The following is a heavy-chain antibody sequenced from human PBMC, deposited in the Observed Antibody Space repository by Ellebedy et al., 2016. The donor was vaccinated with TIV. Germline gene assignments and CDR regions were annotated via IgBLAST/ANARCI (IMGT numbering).Heavy chain of an antibody. CDR2: INNDGTT. V-gene: IGHV4-4*08. D-gene: IGHD3/OR15-3a*01. CDR3: ARTAHYFNFWTGYREHFDY. J-gene: IGHJ4*02. CDR1: GASMNHNF. Sequence: MPSETLSLTCDVSGASMNHNFWSWVRQPPGKGLEWIAYINNDGTTNYNPSLVSRVTISIDASKNPFSLKVNSVAAADTAVYYCARTAHYFNFWTGYREHFDYWGQGILVTVSS.